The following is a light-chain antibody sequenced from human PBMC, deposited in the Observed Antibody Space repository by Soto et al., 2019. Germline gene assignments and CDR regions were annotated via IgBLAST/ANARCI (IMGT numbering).Light chain of an antibody. Sequence: IVMTQSPATLSVSPGERATLSCRASQTIGNTFLAWYQRRPGQAPRLLIYGASGRAAGIPDRFSGSGSGTDFPLSISRLEPEDFAVYYCQQYGVSPTFGGGTKVDIK. CDR1: QTIGNTF. V-gene: IGKV3-20*01. CDR2: GAS. J-gene: IGKJ4*01. CDR3: QQYGVSPT.